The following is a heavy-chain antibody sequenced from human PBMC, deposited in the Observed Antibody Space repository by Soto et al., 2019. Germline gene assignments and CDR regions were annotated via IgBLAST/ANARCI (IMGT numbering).Heavy chain of an antibody. Sequence: GSAPTLVKPPQTLTLTCTFPEFSLSTTGGGLGWIRQHPGQALEWLALIYWHDDKRYSPSLXSRLTITKDTFKNQVVLTKTPMDPVDKATHYRAHRHTSLYYILTRYPSDAFAVLAQGTIVTVSS. J-gene: IGHJ3*01. D-gene: IGHD3-9*01. CDR1: EFSLSTTGGG. V-gene: IGHV2-5*01. CDR3: AHRHTSLYYILTRYPSDAFAV. CDR2: IYWHDDK.